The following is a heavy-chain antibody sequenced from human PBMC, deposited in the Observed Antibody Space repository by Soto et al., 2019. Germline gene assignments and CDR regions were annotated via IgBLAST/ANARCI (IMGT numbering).Heavy chain of an antibody. CDR1: VGTLRSSSNP. J-gene: IGHJ6*02. D-gene: IGHD3-10*01. V-gene: IGHV4-39*01. CDR3: ASVTYGSGSNDYYGMDV. CDR2: IYYSGST. Sequence: DTLSLASTIDVGTLRSSSNPSGSARTPPGKGLEWIGSIYYSGSTYYNPSLKIRVTISVDTSKNQFSLKLSSVTAADTAVYYCASVTYGSGSNDYYGMDVWGQGTTVT.